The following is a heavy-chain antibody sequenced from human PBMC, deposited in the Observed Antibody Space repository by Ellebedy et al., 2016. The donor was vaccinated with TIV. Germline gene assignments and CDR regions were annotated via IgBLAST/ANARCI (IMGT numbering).Heavy chain of an antibody. CDR2: INQSGRT. CDR1: GGSFSGYY. D-gene: IGHD6-19*01. CDR3: AEGRSGWYYFDY. V-gene: IGHV4-34*01. J-gene: IGHJ4*02. Sequence: SETLSLTCAVYGGSFSGYYWGWIRQPPGKGLEWIGEINQSGRTNYNPSLDKGRVTISVDTSKNQFSLSLSSVTAADTAVYYCAEGRSGWYYFDYWGQGTPVTVSS.